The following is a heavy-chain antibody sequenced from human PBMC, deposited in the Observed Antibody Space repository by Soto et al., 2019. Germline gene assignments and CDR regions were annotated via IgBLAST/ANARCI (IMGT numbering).Heavy chain of an antibody. D-gene: IGHD3-22*01. Sequence: GGSLRLSCAASGFTVSSNYMSWVRQAPGKGLEWVSVIYSGGSTYYADSVKGRFTISRGNSKNTLYLQMNSLRAEDTAVYYCARVYDSSGYYPFDYWGQGTRVTSPQ. J-gene: IGHJ4*02. CDR1: GFTVSSNY. CDR3: ARVYDSSGYYPFDY. V-gene: IGHV3-53*01. CDR2: IYSGGST.